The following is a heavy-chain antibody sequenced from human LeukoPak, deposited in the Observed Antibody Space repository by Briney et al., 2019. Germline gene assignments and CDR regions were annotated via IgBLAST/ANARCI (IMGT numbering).Heavy chain of an antibody. Sequence: PGGSLRLSCAASGFTFSSYAMSWVRQAPGKGLEWVAVISYDGSNKYYADSVKGRFTISRDNSKNTQYLQMNSLRAEDTAVYYCARVGLAAAGIDYWGQGTLVTVSS. J-gene: IGHJ4*02. CDR1: GFTFSSYA. CDR3: ARVGLAAAGIDY. D-gene: IGHD6-13*01. CDR2: ISYDGSNK. V-gene: IGHV3-30-3*01.